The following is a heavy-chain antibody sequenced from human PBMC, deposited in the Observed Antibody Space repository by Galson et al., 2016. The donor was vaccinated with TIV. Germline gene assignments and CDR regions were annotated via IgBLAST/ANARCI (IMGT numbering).Heavy chain of an antibody. V-gene: IGHV4-38-2*02. Sequence: TLSLTCTVSGHSFTRDSYWGWIRQPPGKGLEWIGSVYYTGGTYYNPSLRSRVTVSLDTSNNQFFLKLSSVTAADTAVYYCTREIAGTTVHSWGQGALVTVSS. J-gene: IGHJ4*02. D-gene: IGHD1-7*01. CDR3: TREIAGTTVHS. CDR1: GHSFTRDSY. CDR2: VYYTGGT.